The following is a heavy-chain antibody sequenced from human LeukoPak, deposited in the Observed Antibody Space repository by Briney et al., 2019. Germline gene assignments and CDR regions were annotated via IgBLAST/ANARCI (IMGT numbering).Heavy chain of an antibody. CDR2: SYYSGST. CDR1: GVSISSYY. Sequence: SETLSLTCTVSGVSISSYYWSWIRQPPGKGLEWIGYSYYSGSTNYNPSLKRRVTISVDTSKNQFSLKLSSVTAADTAVYYCARDVYKYDSSGSRAFDIWGQGTMVTVSS. D-gene: IGHD3-22*01. V-gene: IGHV4-59*01. J-gene: IGHJ3*02. CDR3: ARDVYKYDSSGSRAFDI.